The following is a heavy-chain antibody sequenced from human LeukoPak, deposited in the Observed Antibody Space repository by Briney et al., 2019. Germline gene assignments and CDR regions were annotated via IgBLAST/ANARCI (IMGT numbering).Heavy chain of an antibody. Sequence: SVKVSCKASGGTFSTYAISWVRQAPGQGLEWMGGIIPIFGTANYAQKFQGRVTITADESTSAAYMELSSLRSEDTAVYYCARDTLSGGYSYGSFDYWGQGTLVTVSS. CDR3: ARDTLSGGYSYGSFDY. CDR1: GGTFSTYA. CDR2: IIPIFGTA. V-gene: IGHV1-69*01. D-gene: IGHD5-18*01. J-gene: IGHJ4*02.